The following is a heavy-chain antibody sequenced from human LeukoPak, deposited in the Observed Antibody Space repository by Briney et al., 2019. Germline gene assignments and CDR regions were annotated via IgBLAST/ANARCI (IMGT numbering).Heavy chain of an antibody. CDR3: AGRYCSSTSRYPAAFDI. V-gene: IGHV1-2*02. Sequence: ASVKVSCKASGYTFTGYYMHWVRQAPGQGREWMGWINPNSGGTNYAQKFQGRVTMTRDTSISTAYMELSRLRSDDTAVYYCAGRYCSSTSRYPAAFDIWGQGTMVTVSS. J-gene: IGHJ3*02. CDR2: INPNSGGT. CDR1: GYTFTGYY. D-gene: IGHD2-2*01.